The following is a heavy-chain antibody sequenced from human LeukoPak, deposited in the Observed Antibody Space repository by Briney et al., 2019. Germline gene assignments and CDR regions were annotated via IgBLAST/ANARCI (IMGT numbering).Heavy chain of an antibody. CDR1: GFTFSSYG. CDR2: ISGSGGST. V-gene: IGHV3-23*01. CDR3: ARSGFSDAFDI. D-gene: IGHD5-12*01. J-gene: IGHJ3*02. Sequence: GGSLRLSCAASGFTFSSYGMSWVRQAPGKGLEWVSVISGSGGSTYHADSVKGRFTISRDNAKNSLYLQMNSLRAEDTAVYYCARSGFSDAFDIWGQGTMVTVSS.